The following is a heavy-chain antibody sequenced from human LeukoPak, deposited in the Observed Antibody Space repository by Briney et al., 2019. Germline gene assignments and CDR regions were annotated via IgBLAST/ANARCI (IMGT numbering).Heavy chain of an antibody. V-gene: IGHV3-21*01. D-gene: IGHD3-22*01. CDR3: ARDGDYYDSRGDAFDI. CDR1: GFTFSNFG. CDR2: ISSSSYI. J-gene: IGHJ3*02. Sequence: GGSLRLSCAASGFTFSNFGMHWVRQAPGKGLEWVSSISSSSYIYYADSEKGRFTISRDNAKNSLYLQMNSLRAEDTAVYYCARDGDYYDSRGDAFDIWGQGAMVTVAS.